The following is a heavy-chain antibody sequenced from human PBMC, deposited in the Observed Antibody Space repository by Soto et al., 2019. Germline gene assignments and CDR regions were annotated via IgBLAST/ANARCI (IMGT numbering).Heavy chain of an antibody. CDR2: IVVGSGNT. J-gene: IGHJ4*02. D-gene: IGHD3-16*02. Sequence: QMKLVQSGPEVKKPGTSVKVSCKASGFTFTSSAVQWVRQARGQRLEWIGWIVVGSGNTNYAQKFQERVTITRDMSTSTAYMELSSLRSEDTAVYYCAADDYDYVWGSYRPASQPLVDYWGQGTLVTVSS. V-gene: IGHV1-58*01. CDR1: GFTFTSSA. CDR3: AADDYDYVWGSYRPASQPLVDY.